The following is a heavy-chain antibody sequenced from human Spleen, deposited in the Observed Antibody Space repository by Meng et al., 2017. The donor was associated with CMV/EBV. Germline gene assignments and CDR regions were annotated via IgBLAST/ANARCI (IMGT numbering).Heavy chain of an antibody. J-gene: IGHJ4*02. CDR3: ARVGDWGSYLEF. CDR2: IYLTGRT. D-gene: IGHD3-16*02. CDR1: GVSLPGSYW. Sequence: SVSGVSLPGSYWWRWVRQAPGAGLEWLGEIYLTGRTTYTPSLESRLTMSVDKSKNEFSLTVTSLTAADTAVYFCARVGDWGSYLEFWGQGALVTVSS. V-gene: IGHV4-4*01.